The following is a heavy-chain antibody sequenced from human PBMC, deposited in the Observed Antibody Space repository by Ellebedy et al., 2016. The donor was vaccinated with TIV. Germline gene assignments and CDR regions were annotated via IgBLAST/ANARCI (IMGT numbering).Heavy chain of an antibody. V-gene: IGHV4-34*01. D-gene: IGHD3-10*01. CDR1: GGSFSGYY. CDR2: INHSGST. CDR3: ARSTTMVRGVIILLDY. J-gene: IGHJ4*02. Sequence: SETLSLTXAVYGGSFSGYYWSWIRQPPGKGLEWIGEINHSGSTNYNPSLKSRVTISVDTSKNQFSLKLSSVTAADTAVYYCARSTTMVRGVIILLDYWGQGTLVTVSS.